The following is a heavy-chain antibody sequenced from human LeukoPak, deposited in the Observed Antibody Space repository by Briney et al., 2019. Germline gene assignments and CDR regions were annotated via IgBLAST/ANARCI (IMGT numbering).Heavy chain of an antibody. J-gene: IGHJ4*02. CDR3: ARDSERRGYSYGIDY. CDR1: GFTFTTYS. V-gene: IGHV3-48*04. D-gene: IGHD5-18*01. Sequence: GDSLRLSCAASGFTFTTYSMNWVRQAPGKGLEWVSYISSSGSTIYYADSVKGRFTISRDNAKNSLYLQMNSLRAEDTAVYYCARDSERRGYSYGIDYWGQGTLVTVSS. CDR2: ISSSGSTI.